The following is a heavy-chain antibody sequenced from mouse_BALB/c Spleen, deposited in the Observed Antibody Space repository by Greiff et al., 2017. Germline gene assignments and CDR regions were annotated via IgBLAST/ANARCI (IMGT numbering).Heavy chain of an antibody. J-gene: IGHJ3*01. D-gene: IGHD2-10*02. CDR1: GYTFSSYW. V-gene: IGHV1-9*01. CDR2: ILPGSGST. CDR3: ASYGNYVAWFAY. Sequence: QVQLQQSGAELMKPGASVKISCKATGYTFSSYWIEWVKQRPGHGLEWIGEILPGSGSTNYNEKFKGKATFTADTSSNTAYMQLSSLTSEDSAVYYCASYGNYVAWFAYWGQGTLVTVSA.